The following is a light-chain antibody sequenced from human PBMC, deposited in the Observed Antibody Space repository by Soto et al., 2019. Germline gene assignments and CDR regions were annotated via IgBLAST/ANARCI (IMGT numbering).Light chain of an antibody. J-gene: IGKJ5*01. CDR1: QGISTF. Sequence: DIQLTQSPSSLSASVGDRVTISCRASQGISTFLAWYQQKPGKAPKSLIKTASTLQSGAPSRFSGSGSDTDFILTISSLQPEDFATYYCQQYSSYPRTFGQGTRLDLK. CDR3: QQYSSYPRT. CDR2: TAS. V-gene: IGKV1D-16*01.